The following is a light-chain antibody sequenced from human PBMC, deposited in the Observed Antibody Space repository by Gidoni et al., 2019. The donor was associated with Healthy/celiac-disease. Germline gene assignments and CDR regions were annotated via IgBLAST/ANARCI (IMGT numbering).Light chain of an antibody. CDR1: SSDVGSYNL. J-gene: IGLJ2*01. CDR2: EGS. Sequence: QSALPQPASVSGSPGQSITISCTGTSSDVGSYNLVSWYQQHPGKAPKLMIYEGSKRPSGVSNRFSGSKSGNTASLTISGLQAEDEADYYCCSYAGPYVVFGGGTKLTVL. V-gene: IGLV2-23*01. CDR3: CSYAGPYVV.